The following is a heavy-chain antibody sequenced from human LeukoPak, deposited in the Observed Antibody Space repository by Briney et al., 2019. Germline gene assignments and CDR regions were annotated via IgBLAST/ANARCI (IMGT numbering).Heavy chain of an antibody. Sequence: GGSLRLSCAASGFTFYDYGMSWVRQAPGKGLEWVSGINWNGGSTGYADSVKGRFTISRDNAKNSLYLQMNSLRAEDTALYYCASSLGGSYFEYYMDVWGKGTTVTVSS. V-gene: IGHV3-20*04. D-gene: IGHD1-26*01. CDR1: GFTFYDYG. CDR3: ASSLGGSYFEYYMDV. CDR2: INWNGGST. J-gene: IGHJ6*03.